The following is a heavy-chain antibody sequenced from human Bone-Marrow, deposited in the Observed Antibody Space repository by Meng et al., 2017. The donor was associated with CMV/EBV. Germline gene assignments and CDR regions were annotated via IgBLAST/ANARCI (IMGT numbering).Heavy chain of an antibody. CDR2: ISSRGDYI. Sequence: GESLKISCEASGFAFGASGMNWVRQTPGKGLEWVSSISSRGDYIYYADSVKGRFAISRDNSKNTLYLQMNSLRAEDTAVYYCTKSRNGYGGEDYWGQGTLVTVSS. CDR1: GFAFGASG. J-gene: IGHJ4*02. V-gene: IGHV3-21*04. D-gene: IGHD5-12*01. CDR3: TKSRNGYGGEDY.